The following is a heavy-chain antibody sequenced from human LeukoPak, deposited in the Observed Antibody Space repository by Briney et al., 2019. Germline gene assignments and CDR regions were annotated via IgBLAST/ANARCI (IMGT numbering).Heavy chain of an antibody. D-gene: IGHD3-10*01. V-gene: IGHV4-34*01. Sequence: PSETLSLTCAVYGGSFSGYYWSWIRQPPGKGLEWIGEINHSGSTNYNPSLKSRVTISVDTSKNQFSLKLSSVTAADTAVYYCARTGSGSYYKPDNWFDPWGQGTLVTVSS. CDR2: INHSGST. J-gene: IGHJ5*02. CDR1: GGSFSGYY. CDR3: ARTGSGSYYKPDNWFDP.